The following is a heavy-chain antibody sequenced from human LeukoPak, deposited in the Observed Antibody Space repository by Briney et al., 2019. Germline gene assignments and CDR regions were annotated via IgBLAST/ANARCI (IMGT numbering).Heavy chain of an antibody. CDR1: GFTFSSYS. D-gene: IGHD2-21*01. V-gene: IGHV3-48*01. CDR2: ISSSSSTI. Sequence: GSLRLSCAASGFTFSSYSMNWVRQAPGKGLEWVSYISSSSSTIYYADSVKGRFTISRDNAKNSLYLQMNSLRAEDTAVYYCARNPLEAIYYYYYMDVWGKGTTVTVSS. J-gene: IGHJ6*03. CDR3: ARNPLEAIYYYYYMDV.